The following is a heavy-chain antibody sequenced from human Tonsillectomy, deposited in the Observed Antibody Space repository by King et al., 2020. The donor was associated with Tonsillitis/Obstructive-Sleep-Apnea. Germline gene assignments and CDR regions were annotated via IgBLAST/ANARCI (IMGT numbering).Heavy chain of an antibody. CDR3: ARTRSSLISSPLYWYFDL. J-gene: IGHJ2*01. CDR1: GFTFSDYY. V-gene: IGHV3-11*01. CDR2: ITSSGSTI. D-gene: IGHD6-13*01. Sequence: HVQLVESGGGLVKPGGSLRLSCAASGFTFSDYYMSWIRQAPGKGLEWISYITSSGSTIYYADSVKGRFTISRDNAKNSLYLQMNSLRAEDTAVYYCARTRSSLISSPLYWYFDLWGRGTLVTVSS.